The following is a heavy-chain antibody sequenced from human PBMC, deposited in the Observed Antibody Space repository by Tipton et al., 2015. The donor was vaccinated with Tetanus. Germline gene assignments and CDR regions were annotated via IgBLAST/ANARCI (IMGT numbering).Heavy chain of an antibody. V-gene: IGHV3-11*01. CDR1: GFSLSDYW. D-gene: IGHD3-3*01. Sequence: SLRLSCAASGFSLSDYWMSWIRQTPGKGLEWVAYISASGHPIFYTDSVKGRFTISTDNTKNHLYLQMDSLRVEDTGLYFCVRDNYDSKDFSDYWGQGTLITVSS. CDR3: VRDNYDSKDFSDY. CDR2: ISASGHPI. J-gene: IGHJ4*02.